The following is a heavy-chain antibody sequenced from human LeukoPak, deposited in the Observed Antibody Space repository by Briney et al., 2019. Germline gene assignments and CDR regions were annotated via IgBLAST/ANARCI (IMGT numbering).Heavy chain of an antibody. V-gene: IGHV1-2*02. CDR3: ATARDGYNYYFDY. CDR2: INPNSGGT. Sequence: ASVKVSCKASGYTFTGYYMHWVRQAPGQGLEWMGWINPNSGGTNYAQKFQGRVTMTEDTSTDTAYMELSSLRSEDTAVYYCATARDGYNYYFDYWGQGTLVTVSS. J-gene: IGHJ4*02. D-gene: IGHD5-24*01. CDR1: GYTFTGYY.